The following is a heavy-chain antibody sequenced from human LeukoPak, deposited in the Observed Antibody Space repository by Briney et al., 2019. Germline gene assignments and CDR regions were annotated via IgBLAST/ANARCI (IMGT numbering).Heavy chain of an antibody. D-gene: IGHD2-2*01. V-gene: IGHV3-48*01. CDR2: ISSSSSTI. J-gene: IGHJ4*02. CDR3: ASGRVPAMYYFDY. Sequence: GGSLRLSCAASGFTFSSYSMNWVRQAPGKGLEWVAYISSSSSTIYYTDSVKGRFTISRDNSKNSLYLQMNSLRAEDTAMYYCASGRVPAMYYFDYCGQGRPVTVSS. CDR1: GFTFSSYS.